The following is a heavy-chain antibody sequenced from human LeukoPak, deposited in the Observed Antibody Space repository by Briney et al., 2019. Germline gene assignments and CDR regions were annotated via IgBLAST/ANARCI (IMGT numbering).Heavy chain of an antibody. J-gene: IGHJ4*02. D-gene: IGHD6-19*01. CDR2: IYPGDSDT. V-gene: IGHV5-51*01. Sequence: GGSLKISFKGSGYRFTSYWIGWVRQVPGKGLEWMGIIYPGDSDTRYSPSFQGQVTISADKSISTAYLQWSSLKASDTAMYYCARYSAVAGPFDYWGQGTLVTVSS. CDR3: ARYSAVAGPFDY. CDR1: GYRFTSYW.